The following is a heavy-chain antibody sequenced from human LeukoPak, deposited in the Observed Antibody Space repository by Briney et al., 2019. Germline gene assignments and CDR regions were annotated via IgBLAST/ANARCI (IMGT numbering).Heavy chain of an antibody. CDR1: GYTFTGYY. J-gene: IGHJ4*02. V-gene: IGHV1-2*02. D-gene: IGHD1-14*01. CDR3: ATTLRSERGPTTFDY. CDR2: INPNNGGT. Sequence: ASVKVSCKASGYTFTGYYMHWVRQAPGQGLEWMGWINPNNGGTNYAHKFQGRVTMSRDTSISTAYMELSRLRSDDTAVYYCATTLRSERGPTTFDYWGQGTLVTVSS.